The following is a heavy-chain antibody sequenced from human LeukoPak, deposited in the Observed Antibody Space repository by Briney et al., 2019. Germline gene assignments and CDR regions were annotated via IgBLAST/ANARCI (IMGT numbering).Heavy chain of an antibody. CDR2: IYHSGST. CDR3: ARDGTTVGGFDY. CDR1: GGSISSGGYS. J-gene: IGHJ4*02. D-gene: IGHD4-23*01. V-gene: IGHV4-30-2*01. Sequence: KPSETLSLTCAVSGGSISSGGYSWSWIRQPPGKGLVWIGYIYHSGSTYYNPSLKSRVTISVDRSKNQFSLKLSSVTAADTAVYYCARDGTTVGGFDYWGQGTLVTVSS.